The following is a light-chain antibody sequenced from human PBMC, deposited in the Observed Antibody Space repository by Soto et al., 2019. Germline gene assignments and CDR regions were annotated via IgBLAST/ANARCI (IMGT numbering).Light chain of an antibody. Sequence: EIVMTQSPATLSVSPGERVTPSCRASQSVSSNLAWYQQKPGQAPRLLIYSASTRATGIPARFSGGGSGTEFTLAISSLQSEDFAIYYCQQYVNWPPTFTFGQGTKLEIK. CDR1: QSVSSN. V-gene: IGKV3-15*01. J-gene: IGKJ2*01. CDR3: QQYVNWPPTFT. CDR2: SAS.